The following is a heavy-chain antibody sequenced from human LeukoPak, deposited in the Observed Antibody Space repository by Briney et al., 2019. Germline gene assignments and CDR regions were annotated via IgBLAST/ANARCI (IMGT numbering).Heavy chain of an antibody. Sequence: GASVKVSCKASGGTFSSYAISWVRQAPGQGLEWMGGIIPIFGTANYAQKFQGRVTITADKSTSTAYMELSSLRSEDTAVYYCARPLGGRGDYYYYYMDVWGKGTTVTVSS. V-gene: IGHV1-69*06. D-gene: IGHD3-16*01. CDR2: IIPIFGTA. J-gene: IGHJ6*03. CDR3: ARPLGGRGDYYYYYMDV. CDR1: GGTFSSYA.